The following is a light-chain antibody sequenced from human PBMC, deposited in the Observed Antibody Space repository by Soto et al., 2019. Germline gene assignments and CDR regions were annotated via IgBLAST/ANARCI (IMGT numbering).Light chain of an antibody. CDR1: STDVGCYNY. V-gene: IGLV2-14*03. Sequence: QSALTQPASVSGSPGQSITISCTGSSTDVGCYNYVSWHQQHPGKAPKLMIFDVTKRPSGVSNRFSGSKSGDTASLTISGVQDEDEADYYCSSYTSDKTVLFGGGTQLAVL. CDR2: DVT. CDR3: SSYTSDKTVL. J-gene: IGLJ2*01.